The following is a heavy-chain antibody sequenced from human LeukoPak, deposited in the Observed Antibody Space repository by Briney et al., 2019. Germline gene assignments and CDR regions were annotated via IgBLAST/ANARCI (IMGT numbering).Heavy chain of an antibody. Sequence: GGSLRLSCAASGFTFSDYYTSWIRQVPGKGLEWVSYIGLSDSTIYYADSLKGRFAISRDNAKNSLYLHMHSLRAEDTAVYYCARLKLGYWYFDLWGRGTLVTVST. CDR2: IGLSDSTI. D-gene: IGHD7-27*01. CDR1: GFTFSDYY. CDR3: ARLKLGYWYFDL. V-gene: IGHV3-11*01. J-gene: IGHJ2*01.